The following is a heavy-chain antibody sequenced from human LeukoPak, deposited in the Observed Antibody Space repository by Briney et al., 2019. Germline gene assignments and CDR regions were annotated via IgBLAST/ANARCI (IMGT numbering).Heavy chain of an antibody. CDR2: ISGGGVTT. Sequence: GRSLRLSCAASGFTFSSYAMHWARQAPGKGLEWVSGISGGGVTTYYADSVKGRFTISRDNSKNTLYLQMNSLRADDTAIYYCARNQQLGGHSYYYYGMDVWGQGTTVTVSS. D-gene: IGHD3-16*01. CDR1: GFTFSSYA. V-gene: IGHV3-23*01. J-gene: IGHJ6*02. CDR3: ARNQQLGGHSYYYYGMDV.